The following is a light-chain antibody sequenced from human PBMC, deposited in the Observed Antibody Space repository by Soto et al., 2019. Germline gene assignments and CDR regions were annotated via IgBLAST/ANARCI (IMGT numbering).Light chain of an antibody. CDR2: DTS. CDR1: TGAVTSGHY. Sequence: QAVVPQEASLTVSPERTVTLTRASSTGAVTSGHYPYWCHQKPGQDPRTLIYDTSNKHSWTPAGFSGSLLGGKAALTLSGAQPEDEAEYYCLLSYSGARVFGGGTKLTVL. V-gene: IGLV7-46*01. CDR3: LLSYSGARV. J-gene: IGLJ3*02.